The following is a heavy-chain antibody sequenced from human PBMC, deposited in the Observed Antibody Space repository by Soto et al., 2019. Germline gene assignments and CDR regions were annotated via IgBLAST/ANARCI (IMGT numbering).Heavy chain of an antibody. J-gene: IGHJ4*02. V-gene: IGHV4-39*02. CDR1: GGSISSSSYY. D-gene: IGHD6-13*01. CDR3: AREYSIAPDY. CDR2: IYYSGST. Sequence: QLQLQESGPGLVKPSETLSLTCTVSGGSISSSSYYWGWIRQPPGKGLEWIGSIYYSGSTFYSPYLRSRVTISVDTSKNQSSLRVSSVTAADTAVYYCAREYSIAPDYWGQGTLVTVSS.